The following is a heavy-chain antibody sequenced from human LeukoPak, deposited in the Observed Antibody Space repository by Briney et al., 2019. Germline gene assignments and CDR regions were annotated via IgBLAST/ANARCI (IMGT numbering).Heavy chain of an antibody. CDR1: GFSLSGNA. CDR2: IGPDDAT. Sequence: QSGGSLRLSCAASGFSLSGNAVSWVRQAPGKRPEWVAGIGPDDATFYPASVRGRFTISRDTSQNTMYLQMNSLRAEDTALCYCAKGNLQLGQDARDIWGQGTMVTVSS. V-gene: IGHV3-23*01. D-gene: IGHD5-18*01. CDR3: AKGNLQLGQDARDI. J-gene: IGHJ3*02.